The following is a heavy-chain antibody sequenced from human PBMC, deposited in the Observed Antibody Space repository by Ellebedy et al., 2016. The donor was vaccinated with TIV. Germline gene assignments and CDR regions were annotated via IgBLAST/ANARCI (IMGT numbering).Heavy chain of an antibody. J-gene: IGHJ6*02. CDR2: ISADGTRA. Sequence: PGGSLRLSCAASGFTFSTNAMGWVRQSPERGLEWISAISADGTRAYSADSVKGLFIISRDNSKNTLYLQMNSLRAEDTAVYYSTKHRPSVSMDVWGQGTTVTVSS. CDR3: TKHRPSVSMDV. V-gene: IGHV3-23*01. CDR1: GFTFSTNA.